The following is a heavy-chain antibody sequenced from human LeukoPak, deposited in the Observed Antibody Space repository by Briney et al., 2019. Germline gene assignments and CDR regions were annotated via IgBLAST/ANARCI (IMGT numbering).Heavy chain of an antibody. J-gene: IGHJ4*02. CDR2: ISGSGGST. CDR1: GFTFSSYA. D-gene: IGHD3-22*01. V-gene: IGHV3-23*01. CDR3: AKDPPLFDYYDSSGYSDY. Sequence: GGSLRLSCAASGFTFSSYAMSWVRQAPGKGLEWVSAISGSGGSTYYADSVKGRFTISRDNSKNTLYLQMNSLRAEDTAVYYCAKDPPLFDYYDSSGYSDYWGQGTLVTVSS.